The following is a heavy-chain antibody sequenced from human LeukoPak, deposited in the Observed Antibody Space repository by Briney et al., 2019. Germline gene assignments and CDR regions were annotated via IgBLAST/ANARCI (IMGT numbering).Heavy chain of an antibody. V-gene: IGHV3-66*01. J-gene: IGHJ3*02. D-gene: IGHD3-10*01. CDR3: ARDSGSGSYYRTNRATDAFDI. CDR2: IYSGGST. CDR1: GFTVSSNY. Sequence: GGSLRLSCAASGFTVSSNYMSWVRQAPGKGLEWVSVIYSGGSTYYADSVKGRFTISRDNSKNTLYLQMNSLRAEDTAVYYCARDSGSGSYYRTNRATDAFDIWGQGTMVTVSS.